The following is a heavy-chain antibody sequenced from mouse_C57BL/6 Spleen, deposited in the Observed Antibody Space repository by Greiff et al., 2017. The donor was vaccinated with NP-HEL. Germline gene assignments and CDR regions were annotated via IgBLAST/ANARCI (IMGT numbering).Heavy chain of an antibody. CDR1: GYTFTSYW. CDR2: IYPGSGST. J-gene: IGHJ1*03. Sequence: VQLQQPGAELVKPGASVKMSCKASGYTFTSYWLTWVKQRPGQGLEWIGDIYPGSGSTNYNEKFKSKATLTVDTSSSTAYMQLSSLTSEDSAVYYCARDYGYDWYFDVWGTGTTVTVSS. V-gene: IGHV1-55*01. D-gene: IGHD2-2*01. CDR3: ARDYGYDWYFDV.